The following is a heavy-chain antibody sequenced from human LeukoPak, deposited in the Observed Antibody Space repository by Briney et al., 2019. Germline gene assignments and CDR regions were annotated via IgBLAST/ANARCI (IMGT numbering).Heavy chain of an antibody. CDR2: IYPGDSDT. D-gene: IGHD2-2*02. J-gene: IGHJ3*02. CDR1: GYSFTSYW. CDR3: ARPLRYCSSTSCYTRDAFDI. Sequence: GESLKISCKGSGYSFTSYWIGWVRQMPGKGLEWMGIIYPGDSDTRYSPSFQGQVTISADKSISTAYLQWSSLKASDTAMYYCARPLRYCSSTSCYTRDAFDIWGQGTMVTVSS. V-gene: IGHV5-51*01.